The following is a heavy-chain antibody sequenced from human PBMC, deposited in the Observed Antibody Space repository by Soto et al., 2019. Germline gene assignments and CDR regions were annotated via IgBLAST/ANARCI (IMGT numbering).Heavy chain of an antibody. J-gene: IGHJ4*02. D-gene: IGHD3-22*01. V-gene: IGHV1-69*02. CDR1: GGTFSSYT. CDR2: IIPILGIA. CDR3: ARAYYDSSGYHPYYFDY. Sequence: SVKVSCKASGGTFSSYTISWVRQAPGQGLEWMGRIIPILGIANYAQKFQGRVTITADKSTSTAYMELSSLRSEDTAVYYCARAYYDSSGYHPYYFDYWGQGTLVTVSS.